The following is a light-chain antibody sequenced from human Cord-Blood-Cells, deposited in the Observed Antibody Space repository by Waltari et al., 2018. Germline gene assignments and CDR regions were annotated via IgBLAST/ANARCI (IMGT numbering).Light chain of an antibody. V-gene: IGKV4-1*01. CDR1: QSVLYSSNNKNY. CDR2: WAS. Sequence: DIVMTQSPDSLAVSLGERAIINCKSSQSVLYSSNNKNYLAWYQQKPGQPPKLLIYWASTRESGVPDRFSGSGSGTDFTLTISSLQAEDVAVYYCQQYYSLLTFGPGTKVDIK. J-gene: IGKJ3*01. CDR3: QQYYSLLT.